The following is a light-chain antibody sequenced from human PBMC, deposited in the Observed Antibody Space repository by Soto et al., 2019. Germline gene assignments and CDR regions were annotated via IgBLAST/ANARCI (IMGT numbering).Light chain of an antibody. V-gene: IGLV2-23*01. Sequence: QSALTQPASVSGSPGQSITISCTGTSSDVGSYNLVSWYQQNPGKAPKLMIYEGTKRPLGVSNRFSGSKSGNTASLTISGLQAEDEADYYCCSYAGSSTWDVVFGGGTQLT. CDR1: SSDVGSYNL. CDR2: EGT. CDR3: CSYAGSSTWDVV. J-gene: IGLJ2*01.